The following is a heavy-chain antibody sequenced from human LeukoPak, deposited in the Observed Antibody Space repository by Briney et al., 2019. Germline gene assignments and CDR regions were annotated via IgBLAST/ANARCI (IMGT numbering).Heavy chain of an antibody. V-gene: IGHV3-23*01. D-gene: IGHD4-11*01. Sequence: GGTLRLSCAASGFTFSSYGMSWVRQVPGKGLEWVSAISGSGGSTYYADSVKGRFTISRDNSKNTLYLQMNSLRAEDTAVYYRAAPSGGCWDYNKPVLFCYWGQGTLVTVSS. J-gene: IGHJ4*02. CDR1: GFTFSSYG. CDR2: ISGSGGST. CDR3: AAPSGGCWDYNKPVLFCY.